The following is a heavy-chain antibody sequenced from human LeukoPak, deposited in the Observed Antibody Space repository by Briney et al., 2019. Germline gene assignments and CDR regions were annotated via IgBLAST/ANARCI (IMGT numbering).Heavy chain of an antibody. Sequence: GESLKISCKASGYRFTSYWIGWVRQMPGKGLEWMGIIYPGDSDTRYSPSFQGQVTISADKSISTAYLQWSSLKASDTAMYYCARQGLGGGDGSGAFDIWGQGTMVTVSS. J-gene: IGHJ3*02. CDR1: GYRFTSYW. CDR3: ARQGLGGGDGSGAFDI. D-gene: IGHD2-21*02. CDR2: IYPGDSDT. V-gene: IGHV5-51*01.